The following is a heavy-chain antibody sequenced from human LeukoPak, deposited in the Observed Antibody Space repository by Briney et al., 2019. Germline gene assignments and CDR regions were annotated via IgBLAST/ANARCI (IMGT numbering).Heavy chain of an antibody. Sequence: ASVKVSCKASGGTFSSYAISWVRQAPGQGLEWMGRIIPILGIANYAQKFQGRVTITADKSTSTAYMELSSLRSEDTAVYYCAREHNYYDSSGYRTISPLYYWGQGTLVTVSS. CDR2: IIPILGIA. J-gene: IGHJ4*02. CDR3: AREHNYYDSSGYRTISPLYY. V-gene: IGHV1-69*04. CDR1: GGTFSSYA. D-gene: IGHD3-22*01.